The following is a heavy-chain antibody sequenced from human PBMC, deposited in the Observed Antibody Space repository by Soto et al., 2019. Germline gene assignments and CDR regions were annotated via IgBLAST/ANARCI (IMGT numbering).Heavy chain of an antibody. V-gene: IGHV4-34*01. J-gene: IGHJ6*01. CDR3: AREDTCGWSAESWDV. Sequence: QVQLQQWGAGLLKASETLSLTCAVVGDSLRGHSWNWIRQSPGKGLEWIGEIDHSGGTHYNPSLNSPAFISDDRGKNKFSLTLTSAPSADTAVYYCAREDTCGWSAESWDVCRQGTIVTVAS. CDR2: IDHSGGT. CDR1: GDSLRGHS. D-gene: IGHD6-19*01.